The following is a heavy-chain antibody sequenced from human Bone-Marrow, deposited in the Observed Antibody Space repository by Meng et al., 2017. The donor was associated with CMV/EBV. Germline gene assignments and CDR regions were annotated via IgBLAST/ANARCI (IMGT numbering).Heavy chain of an antibody. J-gene: IGHJ6*02. V-gene: IGHV1-69*05. CDR2: IIPIFGTA. CDR3: ARNDCTSCYNYYYYGMDV. D-gene: IGHD2-2*02. CDR1: GGTFSSYA. Sequence: SVKVSCKASGGTFSSYAISWVRQAPGQGLEWMGGIIPIFGTANYAQKFQGRVTITTDESTSTAYMELSSLRSEDTAVYYCARNDCTSCYNYYYYGMDVWGLGTTVTVSS.